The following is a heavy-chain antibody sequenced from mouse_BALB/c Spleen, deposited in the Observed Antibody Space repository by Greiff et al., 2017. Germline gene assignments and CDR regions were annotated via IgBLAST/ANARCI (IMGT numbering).Heavy chain of an antibody. Sequence: VQLVESGPGLVQPSQSLSITCTVSGFSLTSYGVHWVRQSPGKGLEWLGVIWSGGSTDYNAAFISRLSISKDNSKSQVFFKMNSLQANDTAIYYCASITTVPFYWGQGTLVTVSA. D-gene: IGHD1-1*01. J-gene: IGHJ3*01. CDR1: GFSLTSYG. CDR3: ASITTVPFY. CDR2: IWSGGST. V-gene: IGHV2-2*02.